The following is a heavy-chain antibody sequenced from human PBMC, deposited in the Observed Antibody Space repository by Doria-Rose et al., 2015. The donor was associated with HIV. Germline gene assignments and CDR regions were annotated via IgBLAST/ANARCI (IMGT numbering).Heavy chain of an antibody. Sequence: GGLVQPGGSLRLSCAASGFTFGSYAMSWVRQAPGKGLEWVSAISGSGYSTYYADSVKGRFTISRDNSKNTLYLQMNSLRAEDTAVYYCAKQQYYYDSSGYYYMDVWGKGTTVTVSS. J-gene: IGHJ6*03. V-gene: IGHV3-23*01. D-gene: IGHD3-22*01. CDR2: ISGSGYST. CDR1: GFTFGSYA. CDR3: AKQQYYYDSSGYYYMDV.